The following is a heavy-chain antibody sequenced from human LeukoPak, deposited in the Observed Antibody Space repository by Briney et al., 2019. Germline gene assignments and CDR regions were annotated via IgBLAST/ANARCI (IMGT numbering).Heavy chain of an antibody. CDR2: ISGGGERT. V-gene: IGHV3-23*01. Sequence: GGSLRLSCAASGIVFSNTAMNWARQSPGRGLEWVSAISGGGERTFYADSVKGRFTITRDNSKDMLYLQMNSLRADDTAIYYCGKDGGQYSSGPEFDPRDQGALVTVSS. CDR3: GKDGGQYSSGPEFDP. CDR1: GIVFSNTA. D-gene: IGHD6-19*01. J-gene: IGHJ5*02.